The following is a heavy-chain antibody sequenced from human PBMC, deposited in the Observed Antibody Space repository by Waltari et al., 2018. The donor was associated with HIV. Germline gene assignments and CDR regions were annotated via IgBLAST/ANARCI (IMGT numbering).Heavy chain of an antibody. J-gene: IGHJ6*02. CDR2: TNYRSKWNY. D-gene: IGHD2-21*01. Sequence: QVQLQQSGPGLVKPSQTLSLTCAISGDSISNNRATWNWIRQSPSRGLEWLGRTNYRSKWNYDYAVSVKGRITIEADTSKNQFSLHLNSVTPEDTGVYYCASSPGDGYFYYGMDVWGQGTTVTVSS. CDR1: GDSISNNRAT. V-gene: IGHV6-1*01. CDR3: ASSPGDGYFYYGMDV.